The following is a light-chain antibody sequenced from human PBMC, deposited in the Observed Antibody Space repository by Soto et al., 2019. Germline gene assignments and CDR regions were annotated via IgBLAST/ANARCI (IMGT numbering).Light chain of an antibody. CDR1: SSDVGGYNY. CDR2: EVS. J-gene: IGLJ1*01. V-gene: IGLV2-14*01. Sequence: QSVLTQPASVSGSPGQSITISCTGTSSDVGGYNYDSWYQQHPGKAPKLMIYEVSNRPSGVSNRFSGSKSGNTASLTISGHQDQDEADNYSSSYTSSSTLVFGTGTKVTVL. CDR3: SSYTSSSTLV.